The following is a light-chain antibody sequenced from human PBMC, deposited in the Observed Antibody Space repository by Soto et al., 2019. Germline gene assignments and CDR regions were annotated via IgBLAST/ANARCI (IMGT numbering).Light chain of an antibody. Sequence: DFHSSQSPSPLSASAGNRVIIPIRASQSISTWLAWYQQKPGKAPKLLIDDASNLESGVPSRFSGSGSGTEFTLTISSLQPDDFATYYCQQYNSPMTFGQGTQLDI. CDR2: DAS. CDR3: QQYNSPMT. CDR1: QSISTW. J-gene: IGKJ5*01. V-gene: IGKV1-5*01.